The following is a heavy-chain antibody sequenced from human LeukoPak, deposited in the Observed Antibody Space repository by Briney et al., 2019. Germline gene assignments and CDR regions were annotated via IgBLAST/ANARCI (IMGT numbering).Heavy chain of an antibody. V-gene: IGHV3-23*01. J-gene: IGHJ3*02. CDR1: GFTFSSYA. CDR2: ISGSGGNT. D-gene: IGHD6-6*01. Sequence: AGGTLGLSCTASGFTFSSYAMNWVRQAPGKGLEWVSSISGSGGNTYYADSVKGRFTISRDNAKNSLYLQMNSLRAEDTAVYYCARDRSSSGAFDIWGQGTMVTVSS. CDR3: ARDRSSSGAFDI.